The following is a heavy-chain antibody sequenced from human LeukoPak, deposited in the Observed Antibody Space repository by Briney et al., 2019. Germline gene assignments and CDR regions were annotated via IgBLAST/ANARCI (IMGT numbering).Heavy chain of an antibody. J-gene: IGHJ2*01. CDR3: ARYSSGWYFDL. Sequence: GASVKVSCKASGYTFTDHYMHWVRQAPGQGLEWMGWINPNSGGTNYAQKFQGRVTMTRDTSISTAYMELTRLRSDDTAGYYCARYSSGWYFDLWGRGTLVTVSS. CDR2: INPNSGGT. CDR1: GYTFTDHY. V-gene: IGHV1-2*02. D-gene: IGHD6-19*01.